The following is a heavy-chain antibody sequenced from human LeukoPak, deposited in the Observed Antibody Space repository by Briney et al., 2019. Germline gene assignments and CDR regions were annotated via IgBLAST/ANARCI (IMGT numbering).Heavy chain of an antibody. CDR2: INPDGSGT. J-gene: IGHJ4*02. V-gene: IGHV3-7*01. CDR3: ARLFGGVTTFDY. CDR1: GFTFSSYS. Sequence: GGSLRLSCAASGFTFSSYSMNWVRQAPGKGLEWVASINPDGSGTSYVDSVKGRFTISRDNAQNSLYLQMNSLSAEDTAVYYCARLFGGVTTFDYWGQGTLVTVSS. D-gene: IGHD4-17*01.